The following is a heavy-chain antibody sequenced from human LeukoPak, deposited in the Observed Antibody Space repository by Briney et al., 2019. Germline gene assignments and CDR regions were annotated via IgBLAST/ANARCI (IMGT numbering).Heavy chain of an antibody. D-gene: IGHD5-12*01. V-gene: IGHV4-39*01. CDR2: LYLSRTT. Sequence: SETLSLTCTVSGGSISGGSHHWGWFRQSPGKGLEWIGSLYLSRTTYYNPSLNSRVTISVDSSKNQFSLQLNSVTAADTAVYYCVRHDGRGGATMGSLDSWGQGSLVTVSS. J-gene: IGHJ4*02. CDR1: GGSISGGSHH. CDR3: VRHDGRGGATMGSLDS.